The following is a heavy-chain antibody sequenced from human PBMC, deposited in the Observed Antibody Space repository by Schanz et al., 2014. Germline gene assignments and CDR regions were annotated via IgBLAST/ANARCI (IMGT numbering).Heavy chain of an antibody. CDR1: GGTFSTYT. CDR3: ARSGSSNWYFFDY. V-gene: IGHV1-69*02. D-gene: IGHD6-13*01. J-gene: IGHJ4*02. Sequence: QVQLVQSGAEVKKPGSSVKVSCKASGGTFSTYTISWVRQAPGQGLEWMGIINLYGGSTNYAQKFQGRVTITRDTSASTAYMELTSLRSEDTAVYYCARSGSSNWYFFDYWGQGTLVTVSS. CDR2: INLYGGST.